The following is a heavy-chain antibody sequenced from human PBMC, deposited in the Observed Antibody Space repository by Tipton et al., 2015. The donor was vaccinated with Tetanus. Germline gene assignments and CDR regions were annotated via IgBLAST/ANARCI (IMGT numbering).Heavy chain of an antibody. D-gene: IGHD3-16*01. J-gene: IGHJ5*02. CDR1: GFTFSSYA. Sequence: LRLSCAASGFTFSSYAMSWVRQAPGKGLEWVSAISGSGGSTYYADSVKGRFTISRDNSKNTLYLQMNSLRAEDTAVYYCAKVVSYDYVWGSPQFDPWGQGTLVTVSS. CDR3: AKVVSYDYVWGSPQFDP. CDR2: ISGSGGST. V-gene: IGHV3-23*01.